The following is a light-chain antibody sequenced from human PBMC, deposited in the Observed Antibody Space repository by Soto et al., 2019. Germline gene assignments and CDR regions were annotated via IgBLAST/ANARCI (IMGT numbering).Light chain of an antibody. Sequence: EVVLTHSPATLSLSPWERATLSFRASQSVNSYLAWYQQKPGQAPRLLIYDASNRATGIPARFSGSGSGTDFTLTISSLEPEDFAIYYCQQRSNWPITFGQGTRLAIK. CDR3: QQRSNWPIT. J-gene: IGKJ5*01. CDR2: DAS. CDR1: QSVNSY. V-gene: IGKV3-11*01.